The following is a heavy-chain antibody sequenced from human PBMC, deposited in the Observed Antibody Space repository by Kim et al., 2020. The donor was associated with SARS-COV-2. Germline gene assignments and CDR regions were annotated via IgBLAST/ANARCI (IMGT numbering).Heavy chain of an antibody. Sequence: GGSLRLSCAASGFTFSSYSMNWVRQAPGKGLEWVSSISSSSSYIYYADSVKGRFTISRDNAKNSLYLQMNSLRAEDTAVYYCAGYGGGTWGMDVWGQGTTVTVSS. CDR1: GFTFSSYS. J-gene: IGHJ6*02. CDR3: AGYGGGTWGMDV. V-gene: IGHV3-21*01. CDR2: ISSSSSYI. D-gene: IGHD5-12*01.